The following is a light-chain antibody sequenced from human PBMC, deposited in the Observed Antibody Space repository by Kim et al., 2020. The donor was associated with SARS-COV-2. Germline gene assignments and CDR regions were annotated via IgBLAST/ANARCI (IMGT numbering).Light chain of an antibody. CDR2: GAS. Sequence: VSPGEGATLSCRASQGGSTSLAWDQQRPGQAPRLVISGASTRATGVPARFSGSGSGTEFTLTISSLQSEDFAVYYCQQYIDWPLTFGGGTKVDIK. CDR3: QQYIDWPLT. CDR1: QGGSTS. V-gene: IGKV3-15*01. J-gene: IGKJ4*01.